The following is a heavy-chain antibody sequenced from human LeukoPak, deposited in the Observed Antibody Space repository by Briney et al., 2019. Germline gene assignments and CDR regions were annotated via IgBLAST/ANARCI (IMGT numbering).Heavy chain of an antibody. Sequence: PSETLSLTCTVSGGSISSYYWSWIRQPPGKGLEWIGYIYYSGSTNYNPSLKSRVTISVDTSKNQFSLKLSSVTAADTAVYYCARSFARSSTSCYYYYYGMDVWGQGTTVTVSS. CDR3: ARSFARSSTSCYYYYYGMDV. CDR1: GGSISSYY. D-gene: IGHD2-2*01. J-gene: IGHJ6*02. V-gene: IGHV4-59*08. CDR2: IYYSGST.